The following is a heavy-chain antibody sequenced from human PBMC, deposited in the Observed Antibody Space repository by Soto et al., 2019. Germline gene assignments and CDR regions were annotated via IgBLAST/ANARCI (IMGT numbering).Heavy chain of an antibody. Sequence: QVQLQESGPGLVKPSGTLSLTCTVSGGSISSSNWWSWVRQPPGKGLEWIGEIYHSGSTNYNPSLKRRVTISVDKSKNQVSLKLNSVTAADTAVYYCARGWGIAAAGSDYWGQGTLVTVSS. CDR1: GGSISSSNW. J-gene: IGHJ4*02. CDR3: ARGWGIAAAGSDY. CDR2: IYHSGST. V-gene: IGHV4-4*02. D-gene: IGHD6-13*01.